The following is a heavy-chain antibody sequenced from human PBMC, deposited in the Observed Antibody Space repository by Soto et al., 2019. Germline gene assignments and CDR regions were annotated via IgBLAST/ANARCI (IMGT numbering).Heavy chain of an antibody. Sequence: QVQLVQSGAEVKKPGASVKVSCKASGCTFNSYYIHWVRQAPGQGLEWMGWINPNSDVTGYAQSFQGRVTMTRDMSMTTAYMDLTRLRSDDTAVYYCVRVGLNRNYDFDFWGQGTLITVSS. CDR2: INPNSDVT. V-gene: IGHV1-2*02. D-gene: IGHD3-16*01. J-gene: IGHJ4*02. CDR1: GCTFNSYY. CDR3: VRVGLNRNYDFDF.